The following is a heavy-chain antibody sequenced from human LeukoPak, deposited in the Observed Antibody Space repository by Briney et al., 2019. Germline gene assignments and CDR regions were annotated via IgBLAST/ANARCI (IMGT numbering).Heavy chain of an antibody. V-gene: IGHV3-21*01. D-gene: IGHD5-18*01. CDR2: ISSSSSYI. J-gene: IGHJ4*02. Sequence: GGSLRLSCAASGFTFSSYSMNWVRQAPGKGLEWVSSISSSSSYIYYADSVKGRFTISRDNSKNTLYLQMNSLRAEDTAVYYCAKDLDSYGFSYGFDWGQGTLVTVSS. CDR3: AKDLDSYGFSYGFD. CDR1: GFTFSSYS.